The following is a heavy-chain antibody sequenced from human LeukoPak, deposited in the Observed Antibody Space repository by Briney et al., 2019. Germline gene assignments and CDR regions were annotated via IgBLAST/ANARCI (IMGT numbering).Heavy chain of an antibody. J-gene: IGHJ4*02. CDR3: VRLRRNSDTSGFYYYYDF. CDR2: ISVRSNYI. V-gene: IGHV3-21*01. CDR1: GYTFSSYS. D-gene: IGHD3-22*01. Sequence: GGSLRLSCLASGYTFSSYSINWVRQAPGKGLEWVSSISVRSNYIYYADSVRGRFRISRDDARDSLFLKMNSLRAEDTAVYYCVRLRRNSDTSGFYYYYDFWGQGTLVTVSS.